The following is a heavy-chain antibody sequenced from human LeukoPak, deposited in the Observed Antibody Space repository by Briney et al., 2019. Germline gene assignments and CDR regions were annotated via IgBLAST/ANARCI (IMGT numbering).Heavy chain of an antibody. CDR2: ISSGLNT. Sequence: GGSLRLSCAASGFTFSSYAMSWVRQAPGKGLEWVSVISSGLNTYYADSVKGRFNISTDNSKNTLYLQMNSLRVGDTAMYYCARDYGSGAGTFDFWGQGTRVTVSS. J-gene: IGHJ3*01. D-gene: IGHD3-10*01. CDR3: ARDYGSGAGTFDF. CDR1: GFTFSSYA. V-gene: IGHV3-53*01.